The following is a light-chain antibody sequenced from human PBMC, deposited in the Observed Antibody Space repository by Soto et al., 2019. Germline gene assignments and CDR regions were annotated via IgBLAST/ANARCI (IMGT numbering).Light chain of an antibody. J-gene: IGKJ2*01. CDR3: QQYNGYPNT. Sequence: DIQMTQSPSTLSASVGDRVTITCRASRSISNWLAWYQQRPGKAPKLLIFKASSLQSGVPSRFSGRGSGTEFTLTISSLQPDDFATYYCQQYNGYPNTFGQGTKLEIK. V-gene: IGKV1-5*03. CDR2: KAS. CDR1: RSISNW.